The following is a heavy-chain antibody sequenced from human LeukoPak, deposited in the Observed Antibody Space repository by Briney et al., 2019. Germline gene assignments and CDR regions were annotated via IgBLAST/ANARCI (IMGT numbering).Heavy chain of an antibody. D-gene: IGHD5-24*01. V-gene: IGHV3-23*01. Sequence: GGSLRLSCAASGFTFSSYAMSWVRQAPGKGLEWVSVISGSGGSTDNADSVKGRFTISRDNSKNTLYLQMNSLRAEDTAIYYCASRDGYNAFDYWGQGTLVTVSP. CDR3: ASRDGYNAFDY. CDR1: GFTFSSYA. CDR2: ISGSGGST. J-gene: IGHJ4*02.